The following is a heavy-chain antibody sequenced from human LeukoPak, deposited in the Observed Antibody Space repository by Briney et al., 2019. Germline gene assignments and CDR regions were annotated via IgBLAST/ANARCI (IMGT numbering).Heavy chain of an antibody. D-gene: IGHD1-26*01. Sequence: SETLSLTCTVSGGSISSYYWSWIRQPPGKGLEWIGYFYYSGSTNYNPSLKSRVTISVDTSKNQFSLKLSSVTAAAAAVYYCAGLVGATQWVWFDPWGQGTLVTVSS. CDR1: GGSISSYY. J-gene: IGHJ5*02. V-gene: IGHV4-59*01. CDR2: FYYSGST. CDR3: AGLVGATQWVWFDP.